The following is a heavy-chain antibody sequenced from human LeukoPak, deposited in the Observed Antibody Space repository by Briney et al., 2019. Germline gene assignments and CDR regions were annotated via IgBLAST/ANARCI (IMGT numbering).Heavy chain of an antibody. D-gene: IGHD3-22*01. V-gene: IGHV4-59*01. Sequence: SETLSLTCTVSGGSISSYYWSWIRQPPGKGLERIGYIYYSGYTNYNPSLESRVTISVDTSKNQFSLKLSSVTAADTAVYYCARDLWYYDSSGHAFDIWGQGTMVTVSS. J-gene: IGHJ3*02. CDR1: GGSISSYY. CDR3: ARDLWYYDSSGHAFDI. CDR2: IYYSGYT.